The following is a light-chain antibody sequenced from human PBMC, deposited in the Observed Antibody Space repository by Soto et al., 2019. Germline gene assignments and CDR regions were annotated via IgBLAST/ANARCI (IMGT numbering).Light chain of an antibody. J-gene: IGKJ4*01. CDR3: QQYINWPLT. CDR1: QSVSSN. CDR2: GAS. V-gene: IGKV3-15*01. Sequence: EIVMTQSPVTLSVSPGERATLSCRASQSVSSNLAWFQQKPGQAPNLLIYGASTRATGIPARFSGSGSGTEFNLTISSLQSEDFAVYYCQQYINWPLTFGGGTKVDI.